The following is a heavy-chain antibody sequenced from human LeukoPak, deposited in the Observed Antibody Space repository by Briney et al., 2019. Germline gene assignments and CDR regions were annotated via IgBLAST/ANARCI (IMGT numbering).Heavy chain of an antibody. CDR3: ARGVLASLGGNSALTAY. J-gene: IGHJ4*02. D-gene: IGHD4-23*01. CDR2: INPNSGAT. Sequence: ASVKVSCKASGYIFTGYYMHWVRQAPGQGLEWMGWINPNSGATNYAQNFQGRVIMTRDTSISTAYMELSRLRSDDTAVYYCARGVLASLGGNSALTAYWGQGTLVTVSS. CDR1: GYIFTGYY. V-gene: IGHV1-2*02.